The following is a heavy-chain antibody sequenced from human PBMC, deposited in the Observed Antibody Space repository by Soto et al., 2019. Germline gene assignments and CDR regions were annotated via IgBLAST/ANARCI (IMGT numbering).Heavy chain of an antibody. D-gene: IGHD2-2*01. J-gene: IGHJ4*02. CDR1: GFTFSNYD. V-gene: IGHV3-23*01. CDR2: ITANGGGT. Sequence: GGSLRLSCAASGFTFSNYDMIWLRQAPGKGLEWVSAITANGGGTYYADSVKGRFTISRENSKHTLSLQMNSLSAEDTAIYYCARGYCSGTGCYREPFDYWGQGT. CDR3: ARGYCSGTGCYREPFDY.